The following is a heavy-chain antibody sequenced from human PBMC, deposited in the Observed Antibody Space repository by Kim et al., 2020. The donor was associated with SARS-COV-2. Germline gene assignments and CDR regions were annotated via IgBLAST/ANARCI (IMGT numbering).Heavy chain of an antibody. D-gene: IGHD6-6*01. CDR2: IYTSRST. CDR3: ARDLTAARPYYYYYGMDV. V-gene: IGHV4-4*07. J-gene: IGHJ6*02. CDR1: GGSISSYY. Sequence: SETLSLTCTVSGGSISSYYWSWIRQPAGKGLEWIGRIYTSRSTNYNPSLKSRVTMSVDTSKNQFSLKLSSVTAADTAVYYCARDLTAARPYYYYYGMDVWGQGTTVTVSS.